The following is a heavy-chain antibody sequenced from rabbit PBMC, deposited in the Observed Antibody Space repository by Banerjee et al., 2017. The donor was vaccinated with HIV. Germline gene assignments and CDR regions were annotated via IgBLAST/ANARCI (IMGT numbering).Heavy chain of an antibody. J-gene: IGHJ4*01. CDR3: ARDFTL. V-gene: IGHV1S40*01. Sequence: QSLEESGGDLVKPGASLTLTCTASGFSFSSSCWICWVRQAPGKGLEWIGCIYTSSGNTVYASWAKGRFTISKTSSTTVTLQMTSLTAADTATYFCARDFTLWGPGTLVTVS. CDR1: GFSFSSSCW. CDR2: IYTSSGNT.